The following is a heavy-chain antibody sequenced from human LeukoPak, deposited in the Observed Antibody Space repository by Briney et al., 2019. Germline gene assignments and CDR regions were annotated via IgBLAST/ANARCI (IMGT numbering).Heavy chain of an antibody. CDR2: ICGSGGST. D-gene: IGHD3-10*01. V-gene: IGHV3-23*01. J-gene: IGHJ3*02. Sequence: GGSLRLSCAASGFTFSSYAMSWVRQAPGKGLEWVSAICGSGGSTYYADSVKGRFTISRDNSKHTLYLQMNSLRAEDTAVYYCAKDRSITMVRGLQGLDAFDIWGQGTMVTVSS. CDR3: AKDRSITMVRGLQGLDAFDI. CDR1: GFTFSSYA.